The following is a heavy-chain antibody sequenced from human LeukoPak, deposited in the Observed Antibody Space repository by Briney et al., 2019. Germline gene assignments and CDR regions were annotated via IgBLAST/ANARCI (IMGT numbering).Heavy chain of an antibody. CDR2: ISPYNGNT. J-gene: IGHJ4*02. Sequence: ASVKVSCKASGYTFTNYAITWVRQAPGQGLEWMGWISPYNGNTNFAQNLQGRVTMITDTATSTAYMELRDLRSDDTAMYYCAITSARGTYRFLDYWGQGTLVTVSS. V-gene: IGHV1-18*01. D-gene: IGHD3-16*02. CDR3: AITSARGTYRFLDY. CDR1: GYTFTNYA.